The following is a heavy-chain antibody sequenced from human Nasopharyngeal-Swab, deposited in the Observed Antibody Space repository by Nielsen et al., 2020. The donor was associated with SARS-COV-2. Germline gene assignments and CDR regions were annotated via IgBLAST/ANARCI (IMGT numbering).Heavy chain of an antibody. Sequence: ASVKVSCKASGYTFNNYYIHWVRQAPGQGLEWMGMINPGSGGTTYAQKVQGRVTMTRETSTSTVFMDLSSLRSEDTAVYYCARRGRCSGSSCDMDVWGQGTTVTVSS. CDR1: GYTFNNYY. CDR3: ARRGRCSGSSCDMDV. V-gene: IGHV1-46*02. D-gene: IGHD2-2*01. CDR2: INPGSGGT. J-gene: IGHJ6*02.